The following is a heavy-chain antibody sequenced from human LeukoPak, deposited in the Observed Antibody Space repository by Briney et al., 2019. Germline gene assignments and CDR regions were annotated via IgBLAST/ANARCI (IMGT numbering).Heavy chain of an antibody. J-gene: IGHJ5*02. Sequence: GGSLRLSCADSGFTFSSYAMSWVRQAPGKGLRWVSAISAGGGTTYYADSVKGRFTISRDKSKNTLYLQMNGLRAEDTAVYYCAKGYYYGSGSFRWFDPWGQGTLVTVSS. D-gene: IGHD3-10*01. CDR1: GFTFSSYA. CDR2: ISAGGGTT. CDR3: AKGYYYGSGSFRWFDP. V-gene: IGHV3-23*01.